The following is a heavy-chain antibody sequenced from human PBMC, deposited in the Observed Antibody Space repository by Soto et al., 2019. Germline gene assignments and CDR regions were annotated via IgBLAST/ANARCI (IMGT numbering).Heavy chain of an antibody. J-gene: IGHJ6*03. V-gene: IGHV4-59*01. CDR2: IYYSGST. D-gene: IGHD2-21*02. CDR1: GGSISSYY. Sequence: VQLQESGPGLVKPSETLSLTCTVSGGSISSYYWSWIRQPPGKGLEWIGYIYYSGSTNYNPSLKSRVTISVDTSKNQFSLKLSSVTAADTAVYYCARDRVVTTGDYYCYYRDVWGKGTTVTVSS. CDR3: ARDRVVTTGDYYCYYRDV.